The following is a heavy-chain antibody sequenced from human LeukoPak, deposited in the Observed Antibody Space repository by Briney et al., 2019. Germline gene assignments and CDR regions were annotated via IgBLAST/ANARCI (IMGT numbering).Heavy chain of an antibody. Sequence: GGSLRLSCAASGFTVSSNYMNWVRQAPGKGLVWVSRIKSDGRTNYADSVKGRFTISRDNAKNTVSLQMNSLRAEDTGVYYCARAPSEIGGYYPEYFRHWGQGTLVIVSS. V-gene: IGHV3-74*01. CDR2: IKSDGRT. CDR1: GFTVSSNY. CDR3: ARAPSEIGGYYPEYFRH. J-gene: IGHJ1*01. D-gene: IGHD3-22*01.